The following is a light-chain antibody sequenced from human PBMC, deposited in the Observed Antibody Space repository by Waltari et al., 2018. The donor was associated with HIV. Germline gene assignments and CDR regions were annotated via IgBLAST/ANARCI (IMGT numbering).Light chain of an antibody. J-gene: IGLJ2*01. CDR3: TSYAGSNNLNVV. Sequence: QSALTQPPSASGSPGQSVTISAPGTSCDVGVHNIVPWSQQHPGKAPKLMIYDVSKRPSGVPARFSGSKSGNTASLTVSGLQAEDEAEYYCTSYAGSNNLNVVFGGGTKLTVL. CDR1: SCDVGVHNI. V-gene: IGLV2-8*01. CDR2: DVS.